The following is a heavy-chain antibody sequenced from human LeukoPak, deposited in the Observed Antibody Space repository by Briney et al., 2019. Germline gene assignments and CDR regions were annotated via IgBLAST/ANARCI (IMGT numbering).Heavy chain of an antibody. Sequence: SVKVSCKASGGTFSSYAISWVRQAPGQGLEWMGRIIPIFGTANYAQKFQGRVTITTDESTSTACMELSSLRSEDTAVYYCARASLQRGFTMARTSTYFDYWGQGTLVTVSS. CDR1: GGTFSSYA. CDR2: IIPIFGTA. CDR3: ARASLQRGFTMARTSTYFDY. V-gene: IGHV1-69*05. D-gene: IGHD3-10*01. J-gene: IGHJ4*02.